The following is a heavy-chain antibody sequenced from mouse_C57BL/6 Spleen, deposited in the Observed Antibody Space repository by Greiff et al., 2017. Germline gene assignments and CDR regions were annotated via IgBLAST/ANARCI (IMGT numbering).Heavy chain of an antibody. D-gene: IGHD2-5*01. CDR2: ISYDGSN. V-gene: IGHV3-6*01. J-gene: IGHJ3*01. CDR3: ARDYYSNPFAY. CDR1: GYSITSGYY. Sequence: EVKLMESGPGLVKPSQSLSLTCSVTGYSITSGYYWTWIRQFPGNKLEWMGYISYDGSNNYNPSLKNRISITRDTSKNQFFLKLNSVTTEDTATYYCARDYYSNPFAYWGQGTLVTVSA.